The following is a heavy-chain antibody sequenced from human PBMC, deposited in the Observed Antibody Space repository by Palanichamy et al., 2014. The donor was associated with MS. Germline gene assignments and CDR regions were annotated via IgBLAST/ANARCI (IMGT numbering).Heavy chain of an antibody. D-gene: IGHD7-27*01. Sequence: QVQLVQSGAEVKKSGASVKISCKASGYIFTNQWVHWVRQAPGQGLEWMGIINPSGTTTIYAQKFQGRVTMTRDTSTSTVYMELSSLRYEDTAVYYCATEVTGNVDHWGQGTLVTVSS. CDR1: GYIFTNQW. CDR2: INPSGTTT. V-gene: IGHV1-46*01. CDR3: ATEVTGNVDH. J-gene: IGHJ4*02.